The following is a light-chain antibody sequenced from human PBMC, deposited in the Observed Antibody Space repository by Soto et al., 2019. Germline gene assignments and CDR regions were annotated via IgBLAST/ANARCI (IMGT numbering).Light chain of an antibody. CDR2: GAS. V-gene: IGKV3-20*01. CDR3: QQYGSSGT. J-gene: IGKJ1*01. Sequence: EIVLTQSPGILSLSPGERASLSCRASQKISSTVLAWYQQKPGQAPRLLIYGASSRTTGIPDRFSGSGSGTDFTLTISRLEPEDFAMYYCQQYGSSGTFGQGTKVDI. CDR1: QKISSTV.